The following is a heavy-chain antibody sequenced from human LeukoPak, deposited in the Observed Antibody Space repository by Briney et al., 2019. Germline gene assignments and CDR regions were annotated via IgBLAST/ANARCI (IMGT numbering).Heavy chain of an antibody. V-gene: IGHV1-8*01. CDR1: GHTFTSHD. J-gene: IGHJ4*02. Sequence: ASVNVSCTASGHTFTSHDINWVRQAPGLGLEWLGWMSPKSGNTGYAQKFQGRVTMTRDTSISTAYMELSSLRFDDTAVYFCTREKDCADGICYEDWGQGTLVTVSS. CDR2: MSPKSGNT. CDR3: TREKDCADGICYED. D-gene: IGHD2-8*01.